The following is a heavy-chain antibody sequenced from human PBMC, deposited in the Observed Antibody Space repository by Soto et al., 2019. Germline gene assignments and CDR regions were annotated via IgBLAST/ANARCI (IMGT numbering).Heavy chain of an antibody. CDR3: ARVPHKKNTDIWYFEY. J-gene: IGHJ4*02. V-gene: IGHV4-31*03. D-gene: IGHD5-18*01. Sequence: TLSLTCTVSGGSISSGGYYWSWIRQHPGKGLEWIGYIYYSGSTYYNPSLKSRVTISVDTSKNQFSLKLSSVTAADTAVYYCARVPHKKNTDIWYFEYWGQGTLVSVS. CDR1: GGSISSGGYY. CDR2: IYYSGST.